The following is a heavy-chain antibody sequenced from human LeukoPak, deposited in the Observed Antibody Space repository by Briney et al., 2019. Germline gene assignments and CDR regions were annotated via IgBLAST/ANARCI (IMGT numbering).Heavy chain of an antibody. CDR1: GFSFSNYA. CDR2: IRGGGET. D-gene: IGHD1-1*01. V-gene: IGHV3-23*01. Sequence: GGSLSLSCAASGFSFSNYAMSWVRQAPARGSEGGSSIRGGGETFYADYVKGRFTVSRDNSRNTVYLQLNNLRAEDTAIYYCAKANWVSNADAVWWGQGTQVTVSS. J-gene: IGHJ4*02. CDR3: AKANWVSNADAVW.